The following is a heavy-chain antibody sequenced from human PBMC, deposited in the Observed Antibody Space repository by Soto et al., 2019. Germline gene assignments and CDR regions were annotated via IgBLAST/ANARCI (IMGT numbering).Heavy chain of an antibody. D-gene: IGHD6-19*01. J-gene: IGHJ5*02. CDR2: IIPIFGTA. Sequence: SVKVSCKASGGTFSSYAISWVRQAPGQGLEWMGGIIPIFGTANYAQKFQGRVTITADESTSTANMELSSLRSEDTAVYYCARVAVAGSWGLNRFDPWGQGTLVTVSS. V-gene: IGHV1-69*13. CDR3: ARVAVAGSWGLNRFDP. CDR1: GGTFSSYA.